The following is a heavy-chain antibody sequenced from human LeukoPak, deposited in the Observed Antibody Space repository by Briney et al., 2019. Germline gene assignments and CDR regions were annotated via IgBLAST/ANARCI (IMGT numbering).Heavy chain of an antibody. CDR2: ITSRDGTT. CDR3: ARDRPNYYGSDGHYYRRDGDH. J-gene: IGHJ5*02. D-gene: IGHD3-22*01. CDR1: GFTFSIYA. V-gene: IGHV3-23*01. Sequence: PGGSLRLSCEASGFTFSIYAMSWVRQTPGKGLQWVSSITSRDGTTYYADSVKGRFTISRDNSENTLYLRISSLRAEDTAIYYCARDRPNYYGSDGHYYRRDGDHWGQGTQVTVSS.